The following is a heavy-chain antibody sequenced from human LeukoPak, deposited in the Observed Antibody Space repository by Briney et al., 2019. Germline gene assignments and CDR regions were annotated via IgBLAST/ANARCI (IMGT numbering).Heavy chain of an antibody. J-gene: IGHJ4*02. Sequence: GESLKISCKGSYYSCSGYWMGWVRQMPGKGLEWMGIIYPGDSDTRYSPSFQGQVTISADKSISTAYLQWRSLTASDSAMYYWARQETTMSYLDCWGQGSLVTVSS. V-gene: IGHV5-51*01. CDR1: YYSCSGYW. D-gene: IGHD4-11*01. CDR2: IYPGDSDT. CDR3: ARQETTMSYLDC.